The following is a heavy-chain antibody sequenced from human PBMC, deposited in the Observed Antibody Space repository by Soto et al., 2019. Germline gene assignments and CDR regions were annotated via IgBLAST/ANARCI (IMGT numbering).Heavy chain of an antibody. CDR3: ARMHSSGYYVDY. CDR1: GFSLSNARMG. V-gene: IGHV2-26*01. D-gene: IGHD3-22*01. J-gene: IGHJ4*02. CDR2: IFSNDEK. Sequence: SGPTLVNPTETLTLTCTVSGFSLSNARMGASWIRQPPGKALEWLAHIFSNDEKSYSTSLKSRLTISKDTSKSQVVLTMTNMDPVDTATYYCARMHSSGYYVDYWGQGTLVTVSS.